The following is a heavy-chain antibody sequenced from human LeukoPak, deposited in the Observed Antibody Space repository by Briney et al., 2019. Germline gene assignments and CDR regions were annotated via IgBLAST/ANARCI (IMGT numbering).Heavy chain of an antibody. CDR1: GYSISSGYY. J-gene: IGHJ4*02. D-gene: IGHD5-12*01. CDR2: IYYSGST. CDR3: ARDREGYSGYDYDFDY. V-gene: IGHV4-38-2*02. Sequence: SETLSLTCTVSGYSISSGYYWGWIRQPPGKGLEWIGSIYYSGSTYYNPSLKSRVTISVDTSKNQFSLKLSSVTAADTAVYYCARDREGYSGYDYDFDYWGQGTLVTVSS.